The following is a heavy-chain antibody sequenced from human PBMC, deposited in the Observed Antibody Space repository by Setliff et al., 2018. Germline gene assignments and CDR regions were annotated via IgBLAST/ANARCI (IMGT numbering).Heavy chain of an antibody. D-gene: IGHD3-22*01. V-gene: IGHV4-39*07. CDR1: GGSISTNSYY. J-gene: IGHJ4*02. Sequence: PSETLSLTCTVSGGSISTNSYYWGWIRQPPGKGLEWIGSMYFSGSTYYNPSLKSRVTMSIDKSKNEFSLKMSSVTAADTAVYYCARAPCYFDSTGSYFDGWGQGTLVTVSS. CDR2: MYFSGST. CDR3: ARAPCYFDSTGSYFDG.